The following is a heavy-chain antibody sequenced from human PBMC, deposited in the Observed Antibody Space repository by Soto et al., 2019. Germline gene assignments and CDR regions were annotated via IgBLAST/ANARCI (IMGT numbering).Heavy chain of an antibody. CDR3: AREDVDDSSGYDSNWFDP. CDR1: GGTFSSYA. Sequence: QVQLVQSGAEVKKPGSSVKVSCKASGGTFSSYAISWVRQAPGQGLEWMGGIIPIFGTANYAQKFQGRVTITADESTSTAYMELSSLRSEDTAVYYCAREDVDDSSGYDSNWFDPWGQGTLVTVSS. D-gene: IGHD3-22*01. V-gene: IGHV1-69*01. CDR2: IIPIFGTA. J-gene: IGHJ5*02.